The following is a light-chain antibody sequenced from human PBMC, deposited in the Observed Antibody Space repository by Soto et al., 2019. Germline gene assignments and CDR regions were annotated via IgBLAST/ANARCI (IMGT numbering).Light chain of an antibody. Sequence: QSALTQPASVSGSPGQSITISCTGTSSNVGSYKLVSWYQQHPGKAPKLMIFEFNKRPSGVSNRFPGSKAGNTAFLTRSVLKVEDEADYYCCSAGGSPTSVFGTGTKVTVL. J-gene: IGLJ1*01. V-gene: IGLV2-23*02. CDR2: EFN. CDR1: SSNVGSYKL. CDR3: CSAGGSPTSV.